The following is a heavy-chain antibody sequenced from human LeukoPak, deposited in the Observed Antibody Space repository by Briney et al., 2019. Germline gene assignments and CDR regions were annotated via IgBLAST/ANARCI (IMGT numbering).Heavy chain of an antibody. J-gene: IGHJ5*02. D-gene: IGHD6-13*01. V-gene: IGHV3-23*01. CDR1: GLSFTNYA. Sequence: GGSLRLSCEASGLSFTNYAMMWVRQAPGKGLQWISTLTGYGGAYYADSGEGRFIISRDISNNTMFLQMYSLRAEDTAVYYCAKGAAAGKVDWFDPWGQGTLVTVSS. CDR2: LTGYGGA. CDR3: AKGAAAGKVDWFDP.